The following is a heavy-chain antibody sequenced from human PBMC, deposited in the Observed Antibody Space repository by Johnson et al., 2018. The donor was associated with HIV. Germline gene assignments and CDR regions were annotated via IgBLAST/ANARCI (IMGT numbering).Heavy chain of an antibody. J-gene: IGHJ3*02. CDR3: ARGEQWSLLGAFDI. D-gene: IGHD6-19*01. CDR1: GFTVISNH. CDR2: IYSGDST. Sequence: EQLVESGGGLIQPGGSLRLSCVASGFTVISNHMSWVRQAPGQGLEWVSVIYSGDSTNYADSVTGRFAISRDNSKNTLYLQMNSLRAEDTAVYYCARGEQWSLLGAFDIWGQGIMVTVSS. V-gene: IGHV3-53*01.